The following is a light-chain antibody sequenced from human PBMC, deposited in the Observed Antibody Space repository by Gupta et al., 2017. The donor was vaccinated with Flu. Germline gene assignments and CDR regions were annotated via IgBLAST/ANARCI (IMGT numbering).Light chain of an antibody. CDR2: DAS. CDR3: QQRSNGHPLFT. Sequence: IVLTQSPPTLSLSPGERATLSCRASQSVSSYLAWYQQKQCQAPERLIYDASNRSKVSHVRCSGSGDGTDCNITIISRDPEDCAVYYCQQRSNGHPLFTFGQGTKLDIK. J-gene: IGKJ2*01. V-gene: IGKV3-11*01. CDR1: QSVSSY.